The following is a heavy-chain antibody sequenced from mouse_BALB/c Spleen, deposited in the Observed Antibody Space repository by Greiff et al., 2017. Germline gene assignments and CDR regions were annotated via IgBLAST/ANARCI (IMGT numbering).Heavy chain of an antibody. CDR2: INSNGGST. D-gene: IGHD2-1*01. J-gene: IGHJ3*01. CDR1: GFTFSSYG. Sequence: EVKLVESGGGLVQPGGSLKLSCAATGFTFSSYGMSWVRQTPDKRLELVATINSNGGSTYYPGSVKGRFTISRDNAKNTLYLQMSSLKSEDTAMYYCARNYDNSAWFAYWGQGTLVTVSA. CDR3: ARNYDNSAWFAY. V-gene: IGHV5-6-3*01.